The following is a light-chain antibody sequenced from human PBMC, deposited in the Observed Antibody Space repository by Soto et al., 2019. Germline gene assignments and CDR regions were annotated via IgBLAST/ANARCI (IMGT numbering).Light chain of an antibody. J-gene: IGLJ2*01. CDR3: QTWGSGIVV. CDR2: LNSDGSH. V-gene: IGLV4-69*01. Sequence: QPVLTQSPSASASLGASVKLTCTLSSGHSNYAIAWHQQQSEKGPRYLMKLNSDGSHSKGAGIPDRFSGSSSGAERYLTISSLQSEDEADYYCQTWGSGIVVFGGGTQLTVL. CDR1: SGHSNYA.